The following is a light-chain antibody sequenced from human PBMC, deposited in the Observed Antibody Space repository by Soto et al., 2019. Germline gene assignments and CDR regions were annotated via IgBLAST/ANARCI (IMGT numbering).Light chain of an antibody. CDR1: QSVSSY. Sequence: EIVLTQCPATLSLSPGERVTLSCRASQSVSSYLAWYQQKPGQAPRLLIYDASNRATGIPARFSGSGSGTDFTLTITSLEPEDFAVYYCQQRSNWPSTFGGGTRVEIK. V-gene: IGKV3-11*01. CDR3: QQRSNWPST. CDR2: DAS. J-gene: IGKJ4*01.